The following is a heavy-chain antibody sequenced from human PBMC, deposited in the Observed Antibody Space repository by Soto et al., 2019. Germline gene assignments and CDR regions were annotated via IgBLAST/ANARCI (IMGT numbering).Heavy chain of an antibody. CDR2: IYHIGST. CDR3: PRVPIPMVRGVLDY. V-gene: IGHV4-4*02. Sequence: PSDTPSLTCAVSGGSICSSNCWSWERQPPGKGLEWIGEIYHIGSTNYNPSLKSRVTISVDKSKNQFSLKLSSVTAADTAVYYCPRVPIPMVRGVLDYWRQGTLVTVPS. D-gene: IGHD3-10*01. J-gene: IGHJ4*02. CDR1: GGSICSSNC.